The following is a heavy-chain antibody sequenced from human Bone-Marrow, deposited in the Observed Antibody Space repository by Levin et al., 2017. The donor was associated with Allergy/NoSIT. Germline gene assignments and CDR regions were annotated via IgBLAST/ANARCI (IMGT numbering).Heavy chain of an antibody. D-gene: IGHD4-23*01. Sequence: GESLKISCQASGYSFTSYWFGWVRQRPGKGLEWMGLIFPSDSDTRVSPSFQGQIIMSVDKSTSTAYLQWSRLKASDSAMYYCARRDSDGSNSFDYWGQGTLVTVSS. CDR2: IFPSDSDT. CDR1: GYSFTSYW. J-gene: IGHJ4*02. V-gene: IGHV5-51*01. CDR3: ARRDSDGSNSFDY.